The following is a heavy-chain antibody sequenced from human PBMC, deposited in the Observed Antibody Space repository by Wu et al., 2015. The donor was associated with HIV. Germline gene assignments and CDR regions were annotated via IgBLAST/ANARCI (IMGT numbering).Heavy chain of an antibody. CDR3: ARGGLRYFDWLLDRAGADVSFDY. CDR2: IIPIFGTA. CDR1: GGTFSSYA. J-gene: IGHJ4*02. D-gene: IGHD3-9*01. Sequence: QVQLVQSGAEVKKPGSSVKVSCKASGGTFSSYAISWVRQAPGQGLEWMGGIIPIFGTANYAQKFQGRVTITTDESTSTAYMELSSLRSEDTAVYYCARGGLRYFDWLLDRAGADVSFDYWGQGTLVTVSS. V-gene: IGHV1-69*05.